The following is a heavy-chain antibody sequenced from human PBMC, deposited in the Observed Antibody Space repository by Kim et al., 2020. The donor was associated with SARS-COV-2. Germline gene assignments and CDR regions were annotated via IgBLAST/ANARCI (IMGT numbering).Heavy chain of an antibody. Sequence: GGSLRLSCAASGFTFSSYGMHWVRQAPGKGLEWVAVISYDGSNKYYADSVKGRFTISRDNSKNTLYLQMNSLRAEDTTVYYCAKDLGVAKALEQWGQGTL. V-gene: IGHV3-30*18. CDR1: GFTFSSYG. CDR2: ISYDGSNK. D-gene: IGHD3-3*01. J-gene: IGHJ4*02. CDR3: AKDLGVAKALEQ.